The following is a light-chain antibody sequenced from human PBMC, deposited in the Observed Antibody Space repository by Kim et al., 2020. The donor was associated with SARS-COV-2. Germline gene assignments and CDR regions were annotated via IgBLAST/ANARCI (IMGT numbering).Light chain of an antibody. V-gene: IGKV1-9*01. Sequence: IQLTQSPSSLSASVGDRVTITCRASQGINNFLAWFQQKPGRAPQLLISTASSLQRGVPSRFSGSGSGTDFTLTISGLQSEDFATYFCQQLKSYPLTFGGGTKVDIK. CDR3: QQLKSYPLT. CDR2: TAS. J-gene: IGKJ4*01. CDR1: QGINNF.